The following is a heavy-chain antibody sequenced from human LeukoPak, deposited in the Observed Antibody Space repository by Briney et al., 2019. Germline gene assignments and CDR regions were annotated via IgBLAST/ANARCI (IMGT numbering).Heavy chain of an antibody. CDR2: ISGSGGST. J-gene: IGHJ4*02. CDR3: AKRGSYRVPDY. V-gene: IGHV3-23*01. CDR1: GGSFSGYY. Sequence: ETLSLTCAVYGGSFSGYYWSWVRQAPGKGLEWVSAISGSGGSTYYADSVKGRFTISRDNSKNTLYLQMNSLRAEDTAVYYCAKRGSYRVPDYWGQGTLVTVSS. D-gene: IGHD3-16*02.